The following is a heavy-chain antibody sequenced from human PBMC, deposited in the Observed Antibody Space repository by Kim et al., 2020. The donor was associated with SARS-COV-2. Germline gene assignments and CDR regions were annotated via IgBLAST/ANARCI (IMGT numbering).Heavy chain of an antibody. V-gene: IGHV3-21*04. CDR3: ARVLTSGWSYFDY. Sequence: GGSLRPSCAASGFTFSSYSMNWVRQAPGKGLEWISSISSSSSYISYADSVKGRFTISRNNARASLYLQMNSLRAEDTAVYYCARVLTSGWSYFDYWGQGTLVTVSS. J-gene: IGHJ4*02. D-gene: IGHD6-19*01. CDR2: ISSSSSYI. CDR1: GFTFSSYS.